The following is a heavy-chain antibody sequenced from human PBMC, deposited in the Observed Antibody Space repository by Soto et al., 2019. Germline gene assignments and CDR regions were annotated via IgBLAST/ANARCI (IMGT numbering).Heavy chain of an antibody. CDR2: INQDGSEK. CDR1: GFFFPTYW. Sequence: EVQLVESGGGLVQPGGSLRLSCAASGFFFPTYWMSWVRQAPGKGLEWVADINQDGSEKYHVDSVKGRFTISRDNPKNSLYLQMNSLRAEDTAIYYCTRGGDYGCRQDAFDIWGQGTMVTVSS. J-gene: IGHJ3*02. D-gene: IGHD4-17*01. CDR3: TRGGDYGCRQDAFDI. V-gene: IGHV3-7*03.